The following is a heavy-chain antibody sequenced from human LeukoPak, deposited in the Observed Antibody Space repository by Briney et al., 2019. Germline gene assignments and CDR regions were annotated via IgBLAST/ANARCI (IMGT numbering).Heavy chain of an antibody. CDR2: IYTSGST. D-gene: IGHD3-22*01. V-gene: IGHV4-4*07. CDR3: ARGSYYYDSSGRAEYFQH. J-gene: IGHJ1*01. CDR1: VGSISSYY. Sequence: PSETPSVTCTVPVGSISSYYWSWIRQPAGKGLEWIGRIYTSGSTNSNPSLKSRVTMSVDTSKNQFSLKLSSVTAADTAVYYCARGSYYYDSSGRAEYFQHWGQGTLVTVSS.